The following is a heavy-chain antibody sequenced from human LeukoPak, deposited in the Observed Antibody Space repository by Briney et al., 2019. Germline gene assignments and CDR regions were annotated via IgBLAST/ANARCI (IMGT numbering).Heavy chain of an antibody. Sequence: SVKVSCKASGGTFSSYAISWVRQAPGQGLEWMGGIIPIFGTANYAQKFQGRVTITADESTSTAYMELSSLRSEDTAVYYCARGGSPYCSGGSCYGSIDYWGQGTLVTVSS. V-gene: IGHV1-69*13. D-gene: IGHD2-15*01. CDR1: GGTFSSYA. CDR3: ARGGSPYCSGGSCYGSIDY. J-gene: IGHJ4*02. CDR2: IIPIFGTA.